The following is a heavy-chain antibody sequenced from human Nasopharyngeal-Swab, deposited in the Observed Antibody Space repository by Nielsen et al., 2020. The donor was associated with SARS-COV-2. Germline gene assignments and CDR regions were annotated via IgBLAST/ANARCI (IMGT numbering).Heavy chain of an antibody. CDR3: ARSIAAAGTSPGYYGMGV. D-gene: IGHD6-13*01. Sequence: WIRQPPGKGLEWIGEINHSGSTNYNPSLKSRVTISVDTSKNQFSLKLSSVTAADTAVYYCARSIAAAGTSPGYYGMGVWGQGTTVTVSS. V-gene: IGHV4-34*01. CDR2: INHSGST. J-gene: IGHJ6*02.